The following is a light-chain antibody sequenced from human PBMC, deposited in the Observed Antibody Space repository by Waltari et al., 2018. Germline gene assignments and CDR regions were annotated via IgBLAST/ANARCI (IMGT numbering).Light chain of an antibody. CDR3: QHYVRLPAT. V-gene: IGKV3-20*01. J-gene: IGKJ1*01. Sequence: ETVLTQSPGTLSLSPGARATLSCRASQSVGRSLAWYQQKPGQAPRLLIYGASSRATGIPDRFSGSGSGTDFSLTISRLEPEDFAVYYCQHYVRLPATFGQGTKVEIK. CDR2: GAS. CDR1: QSVGRS.